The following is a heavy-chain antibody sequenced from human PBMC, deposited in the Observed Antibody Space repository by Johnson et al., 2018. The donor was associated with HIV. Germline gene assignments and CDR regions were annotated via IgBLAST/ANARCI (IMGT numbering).Heavy chain of an antibody. Sequence: QLVESGGGLVKPGGSLRLSCAASGFSISDYYMSWIRQAPGKGLEWISYIGRSGTTIYYADSVTGRFTISRDNSKNTLNLQMNSLRVEDTAVYYCARDWSPWGIVGALGAFDIWGQGTMVTVSS. CDR3: ARDWSPWGIVGALGAFDI. D-gene: IGHD1-26*01. V-gene: IGHV3-11*01. CDR2: IGRSGTTI. J-gene: IGHJ3*02. CDR1: GFSISDYY.